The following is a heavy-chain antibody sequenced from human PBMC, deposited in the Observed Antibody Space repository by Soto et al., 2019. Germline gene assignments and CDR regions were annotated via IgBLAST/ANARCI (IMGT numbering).Heavy chain of an antibody. V-gene: IGHV4-34*01. Sequence: SETLSLTCAVYGGSFSGYYWSWIRQPPGKGLEWIGGINHSGSTNYNPSLKSRFTISVDTSKNEFSLKLTTVTAADTAVYYCARGRWSGSYYWFDAWGQGTLVTVSS. CDR3: ARGRWSGSYYWFDA. CDR2: INHSGST. J-gene: IGHJ5*02. D-gene: IGHD1-26*01. CDR1: GGSFSGYY.